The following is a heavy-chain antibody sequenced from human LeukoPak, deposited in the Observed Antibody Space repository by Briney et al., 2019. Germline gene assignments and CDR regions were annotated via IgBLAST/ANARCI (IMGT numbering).Heavy chain of an antibody. CDR1: GFTFSHYA. V-gene: IGHV3-30-3*01. D-gene: IGHD3-22*01. Sequence: GGSLRLSCAASGFTFSHYAIHWVRQAPGKGLEWVALILYDGSNEYYADSVKGRFSISRDNSKNTLYLQMNSLRAEGTAVYYCAGCYYDSSGYHTWGQGTLVTVSS. CDR3: AGCYYDSSGYHT. J-gene: IGHJ5*02. CDR2: ILYDGSNE.